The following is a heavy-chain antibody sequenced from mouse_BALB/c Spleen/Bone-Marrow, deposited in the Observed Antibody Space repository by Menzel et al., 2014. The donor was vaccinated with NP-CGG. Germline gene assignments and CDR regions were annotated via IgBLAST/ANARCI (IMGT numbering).Heavy chain of an antibody. D-gene: IGHD1-1*01. CDR1: GFDFTRYC. CDR3: ARLNYYGNLFV. CDR2: INPDSNTN. J-gene: IGHJ1*01. Sequence: EVKVIESGGGLVQPGGSLKLSCAASGFDFTRYCMSWVRQVPGKGLEWIGVINPDSNTNNYTQSLKDKFINSRDNAKNTLYLQMRKVRSEDTALCYCARLNYYGNLFVWGAGTTVTVSS. V-gene: IGHV4-1*02.